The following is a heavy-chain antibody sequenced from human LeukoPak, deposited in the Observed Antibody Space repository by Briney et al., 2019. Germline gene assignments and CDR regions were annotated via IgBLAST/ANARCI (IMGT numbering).Heavy chain of an antibody. J-gene: IGHJ4*02. V-gene: IGHV4-39*07. Sequence: SETLSLTCTVSGGSISSSSYYWGWIRQPPGKGLEWIGSIYYSGSTYYNPSLKSRVTISVDMSKNQFSLKLSSVTAADTAVYYCARDVYYGSAESLDYWGQGTLVTVSS. CDR3: ARDVYYGSAESLDY. CDR2: IYYSGST. D-gene: IGHD3-10*01. CDR1: GGSISSSSYY.